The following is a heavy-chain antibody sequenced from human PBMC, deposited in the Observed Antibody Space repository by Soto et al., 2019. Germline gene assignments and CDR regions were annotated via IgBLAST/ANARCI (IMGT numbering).Heavy chain of an antibody. J-gene: IGHJ4*02. Sequence: TSETQSHTYTVSDGSIISGGYYWTWIRQPPGRGLEWIGYIYYTGSTDYNPSLKSRVTISVDTSKNQFSLKVNSVTAADTAVYYCARVLGGLYRGSDYWGQGTLVTV. CDR2: IYYTGST. D-gene: IGHD1-26*01. CDR1: DGSIISGGYY. V-gene: IGHV4-61*08. CDR3: ARVLGGLYRGSDY.